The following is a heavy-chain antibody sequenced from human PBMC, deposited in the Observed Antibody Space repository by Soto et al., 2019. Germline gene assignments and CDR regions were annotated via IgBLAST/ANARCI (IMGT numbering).Heavy chain of an antibody. D-gene: IGHD1-26*01. CDR3: ARVEGSAADGRD. Sequence: QVQMVQSGAEVKKPGASVKISCKTSGYIFTSYYVHWVRQAPGRGLEWMGLIRPDGGSTDYAQKFQGRVTMTRDTPTTTVYMDLSNLRSDDTAVYYCARVEGSAADGRDWGQGTLVTVSS. CDR1: GYIFTSYY. V-gene: IGHV1-46*01. J-gene: IGHJ4*02. CDR2: IRPDGGST.